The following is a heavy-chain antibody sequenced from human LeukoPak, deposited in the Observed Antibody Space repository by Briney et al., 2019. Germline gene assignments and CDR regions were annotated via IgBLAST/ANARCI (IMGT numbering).Heavy chain of an antibody. Sequence: GRSLRLSCAAPGFTFSSYGMHWVRQAPGKGLEWVAFMSYDGSNKYHADSVKGRFTTSRDHSKNTLYLQMNSLRAEDTAVYYCAKSYSSGWYYFDYWGQGTLVTVSS. J-gene: IGHJ4*02. CDR1: GFTFSSYG. CDR3: AKSYSSGWYYFDY. V-gene: IGHV3-30*18. CDR2: MSYDGSNK. D-gene: IGHD6-19*01.